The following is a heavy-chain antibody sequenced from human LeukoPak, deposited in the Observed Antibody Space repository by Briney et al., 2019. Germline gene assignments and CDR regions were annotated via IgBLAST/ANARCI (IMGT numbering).Heavy chain of an antibody. V-gene: IGHV3-21*01. CDR2: ISGTSSYI. CDR1: GFTFSSYE. Sequence: GGSLRLSCAASGFTFSSYEMNWVRQAPGKGLEWVSSISGTSSYIYYADSVKGRFTISRDNAKNSLFLQMNSLRAEDTAVYYCARGTLLTPSDYWGQGTLVTVSS. D-gene: IGHD3-9*01. J-gene: IGHJ4*02. CDR3: ARGTLLTPSDY.